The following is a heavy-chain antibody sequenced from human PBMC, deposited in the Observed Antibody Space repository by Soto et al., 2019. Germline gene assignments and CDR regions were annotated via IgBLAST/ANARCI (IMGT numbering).Heavy chain of an antibody. CDR1: GGSFSGYY. V-gene: IGHV4-34*01. J-gene: IGHJ6*02. Sequence: SETLSLTCAVYGGSFSGYYWSWIRQPPGKGLEWIGEINHSGSTNYNPSLKSRVTISVDTSKNQFSLKLSSVTAADTAVYYCARGPRGSSWYGPIHCGMDVWGQGTTVTVSS. D-gene: IGHD6-13*01. CDR2: INHSGST. CDR3: ARGPRGSSWYGPIHCGMDV.